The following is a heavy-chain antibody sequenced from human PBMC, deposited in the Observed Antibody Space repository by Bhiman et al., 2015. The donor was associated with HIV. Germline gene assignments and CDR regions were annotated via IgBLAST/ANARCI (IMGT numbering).Heavy chain of an antibody. CDR1: GDTFSNYR. Sequence: EVQLVESGGGLVQPGGSLRLSCVASGDTFSNYRMHWVRQAPGKGLEYVSAISENGDRTYYADSVKGRFTISRDNSKNTLHLQMGSLRAEDMAVYYCAXGGIFGTIVGGSRPGLSSIIWGQGTMVTVSS. CDR3: AXGGIFGTIVGGSRPGLSSII. CDR2: ISENGDRT. V-gene: IGHV3-64*07. D-gene: IGHD3-16*01. J-gene: IGHJ3*02.